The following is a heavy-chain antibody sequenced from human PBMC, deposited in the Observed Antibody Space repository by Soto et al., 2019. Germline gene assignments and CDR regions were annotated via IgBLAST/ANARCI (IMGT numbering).Heavy chain of an antibody. CDR2: IYWDDDK. CDR1: GFSLSTSGVG. J-gene: IGHJ5*02. Sequence: SGPTLVNPTQTLTLTCTFSGFSLSTSGVGVAWIRQPPGKALEWLALIYWDDDKRYSPSLKSRLTITKDTSKNQVVLTMTNMDPVDTATYYCAHRPGYCSGGSCYSIWFDPWGQGTLVTVSS. V-gene: IGHV2-5*02. D-gene: IGHD2-15*01. CDR3: AHRPGYCSGGSCYSIWFDP.